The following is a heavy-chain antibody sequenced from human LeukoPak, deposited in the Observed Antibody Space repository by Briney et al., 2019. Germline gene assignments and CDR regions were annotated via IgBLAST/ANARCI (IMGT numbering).Heavy chain of an antibody. CDR2: ISPYNGNT. D-gene: IGHD3-10*01. Sequence: GAPVKVSCKASGYTFTSYGISWVRQAPGQGLEWMGWISPYNGNTNYAQKLQGRVTMTTDTSTSTAYMELRSLRSDDTAVYYCARGGMNYYYGSGSPVDYWGQGTLVTVSS. V-gene: IGHV1-18*01. J-gene: IGHJ4*02. CDR3: ARGGMNYYYGSGSPVDY. CDR1: GYTFTSYG.